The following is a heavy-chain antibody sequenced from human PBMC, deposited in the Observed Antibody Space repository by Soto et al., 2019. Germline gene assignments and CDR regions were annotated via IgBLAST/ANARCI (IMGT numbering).Heavy chain of an antibody. V-gene: IGHV4-34*02. D-gene: IGHD3-16*01. CDR1: GASFAGSY. CDR2: INHSGTT. J-gene: IGHJ4*02. Sequence: QVQLQQWGAGPLKPSQNLSLTCGVSGASFAGSYWSWIRQSPGKGLEWIGEINHSGTTNYNPSLKSRVSISVDTSKNRFSLNLTSVTAADTAVYYCARGTLRRPIQSPKYIYAYYWGQGTLVTVSS. CDR3: ARGTLRRPIQSPKYIYAYY.